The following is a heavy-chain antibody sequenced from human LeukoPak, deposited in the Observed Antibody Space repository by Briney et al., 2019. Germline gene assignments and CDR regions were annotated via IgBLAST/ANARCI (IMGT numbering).Heavy chain of an antibody. J-gene: IGHJ3*02. Sequence: GESLKISCRGSGSGFTAYWFGGGGRMPGKGLEWMGIIYPGDSDTRYSPSFQGQVTISADKSISTAYLQWSSLKASDTAMYYCARPQLYYYDSSGYAFDIWGQGTMVTVSS. CDR1: GSGFTAYW. V-gene: IGHV5-51*01. CDR2: IYPGDSDT. CDR3: ARPQLYYYDSSGYAFDI. D-gene: IGHD3-22*01.